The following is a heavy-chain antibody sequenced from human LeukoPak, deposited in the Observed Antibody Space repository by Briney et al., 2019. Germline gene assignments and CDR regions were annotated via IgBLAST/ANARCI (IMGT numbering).Heavy chain of an antibody. D-gene: IGHD3-10*01. V-gene: IGHV3-9*03. Sequence: GRSLRLSCAASGFTFDDYAMHWVRQAPGKGLEWVSGISWNSGSISYADSVKGRFTISRDNAKNSLYLQMNSLRAEDMAFYYCAEMLMVRGAGYGWDAFDIWGQGTIVTVSS. J-gene: IGHJ3*02. CDR2: ISWNSGSI. CDR3: AEMLMVRGAGYGWDAFDI. CDR1: GFTFDDYA.